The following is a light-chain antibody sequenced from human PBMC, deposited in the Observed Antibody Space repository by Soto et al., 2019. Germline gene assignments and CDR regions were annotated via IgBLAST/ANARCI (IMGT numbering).Light chain of an antibody. J-gene: IGLJ2*01. V-gene: IGLV2-14*01. CDR2: DVS. Sequence: QSALTQPASVSGSLGQLITISCTGTSSDIGGYNYVSWYQQHPGKAPKLMIYDVSDRPSGVSNRFSGSKSGNTASLTISGLQAEDEADYYCSSYTSSSTLLFGGGTKLTVL. CDR3: SSYTSSSTLL. CDR1: SSDIGGYNY.